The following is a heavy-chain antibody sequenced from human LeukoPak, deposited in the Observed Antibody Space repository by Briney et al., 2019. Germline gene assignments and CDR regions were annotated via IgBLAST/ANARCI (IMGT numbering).Heavy chain of an antibody. CDR1: DYSISSDYY. CDR2: IYQSGST. CDR3: ARNSSWYFDY. Sequence: PSETLSLTCAVSDYSISSDYYWGWIRQPPGTELEWIGSIYQSGSTHYNPSLKSRVTISVDTSKNQFSLKLNSVTAADTAVYYCARNSSWYFDYWGQGTLVTVSS. J-gene: IGHJ4*02. V-gene: IGHV4-38-2*01. D-gene: IGHD6-13*01.